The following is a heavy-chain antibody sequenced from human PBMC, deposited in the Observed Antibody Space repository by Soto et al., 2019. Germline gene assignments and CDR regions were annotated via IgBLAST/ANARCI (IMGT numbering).Heavy chain of an antibody. Sequence: SETLSLTCTVSGGSISSYYWSWIRQPPGKGLEWIGYIYYSGSTNYNPSLKSRLTISVDTSKNQFSLKLSSVTAADTAVYYCARHETLNGDYDYWGQGTLVTVSS. J-gene: IGHJ4*02. CDR2: IYYSGST. V-gene: IGHV4-59*08. CDR1: GGSISSYY. CDR3: ARHETLNGDYDY. D-gene: IGHD4-17*01.